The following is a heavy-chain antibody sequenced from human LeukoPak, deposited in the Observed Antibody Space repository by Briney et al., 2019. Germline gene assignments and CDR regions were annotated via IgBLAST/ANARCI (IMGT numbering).Heavy chain of an antibody. CDR1: GGSISGYS. Sequence: SETLSLTCTVSGGSISGYSWSWVRQPPGKGLEWIGYIYNGGSTKYGPSLKSRVTISVDTSKNQFSLKLSSVTAADTAVYYCARVGYSYGYLSYYYGMDVWGQGTAVTVSS. D-gene: IGHD5-18*01. CDR3: ARVGYSYGYLSYYYGMDV. V-gene: IGHV4-59*12. J-gene: IGHJ6*02. CDR2: IYNGGST.